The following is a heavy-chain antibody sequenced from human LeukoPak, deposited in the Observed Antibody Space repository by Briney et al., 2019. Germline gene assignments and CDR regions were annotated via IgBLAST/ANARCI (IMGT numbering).Heavy chain of an antibody. J-gene: IGHJ4*02. CDR1: GFTFSSYA. Sequence: PGGSLRLSCAASGFTFSSYAMSWVRQAPGKGLEWVSAISGSGGSTYYADSVKGRFTISRDNSKNTLYLQMNSLRAEDTAVYYCAKVSQAAVAVAEGYFDYWGQGTLVTVSS. D-gene: IGHD6-19*01. CDR3: AKVSQAAVAVAEGYFDY. CDR2: ISGSGGST. V-gene: IGHV3-23*01.